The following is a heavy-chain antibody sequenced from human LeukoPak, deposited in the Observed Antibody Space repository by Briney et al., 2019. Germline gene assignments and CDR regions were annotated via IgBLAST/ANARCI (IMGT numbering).Heavy chain of an antibody. V-gene: IGHV3-21*01. CDR3: ARGNRKQWLEEYFDY. Sequence: GGSLRLSCAASGFTFSSYNMNWVRQAPGKGLEWVSSISSSSSYIYYADSVKGRFTISRDNAKNSLYLQMNSLRAEDTAVYYCARGNRKQWLEEYFDYWGQGTLVTVSS. D-gene: IGHD6-19*01. CDR2: ISSSSSYI. J-gene: IGHJ4*02. CDR1: GFTFSSYN.